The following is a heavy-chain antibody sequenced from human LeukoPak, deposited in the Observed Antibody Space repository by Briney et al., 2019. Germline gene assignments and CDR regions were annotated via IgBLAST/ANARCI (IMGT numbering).Heavy chain of an antibody. CDR1: GVTFSSHA. CDR2: IRGSGGNT. J-gene: IGHJ4*02. V-gene: IGHV3-23*01. D-gene: IGHD3-22*01. Sequence: GGSLRLSCAAPGVTFSSHAMTWVRQASGKGLEWVSSIRGSGGNTHYADSVKGRFTISRDNFQNTLYLQMNSLRAEDTAVYYCAKDYYDSSIFSAPHLFACWGQGTLVTVSS. CDR3: AKDYYDSSIFSAPHLFAC.